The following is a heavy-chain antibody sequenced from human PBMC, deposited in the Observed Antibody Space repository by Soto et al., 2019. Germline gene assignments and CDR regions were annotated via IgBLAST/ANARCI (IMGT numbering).Heavy chain of an antibody. D-gene: IGHD6-19*01. CDR1: GGSFSGYY. CDR3: ARVNRSGWLRWFDP. CDR2: INHSGST. V-gene: IGHV4-34*01. J-gene: IGHJ5*02. Sequence: KPSETLSLTCAVYGGSFSGYYWSWIRQPPGKGLEWIGEINHSGSTNYNPSLKSRVTISVDTSKNQFSLKLSSVTAADTAVYYCARVNRSGWLRWFDPWGRGTLVTVSS.